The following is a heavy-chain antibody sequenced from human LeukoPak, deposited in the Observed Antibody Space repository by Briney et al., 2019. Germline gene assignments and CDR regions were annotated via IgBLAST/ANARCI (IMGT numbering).Heavy chain of an antibody. D-gene: IGHD2-21*02. CDR1: GYTFACYY. V-gene: IGHV1-2*02. CDR3: TRVSKGYCGGDCYSDY. CDR2: INPNSGGT. Sequence: ASVKVSCKASGYTFACYYVHWVRQAPGQGLEWMGWINPNSGGTNYAQKFQGRVTMTRDTSISTAYMELSMLRSDDSAVYYCTRVSKGYCGGDCYSDYWGQGTLVTVSS. J-gene: IGHJ4*02.